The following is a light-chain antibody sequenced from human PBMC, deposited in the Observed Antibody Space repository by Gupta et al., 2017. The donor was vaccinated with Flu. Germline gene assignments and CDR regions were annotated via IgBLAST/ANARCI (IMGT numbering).Light chain of an antibody. Sequence: SGDALPKQYTYWYQQKPGQAPMVVICRDTERPSGIPERFSGSSSGTTVTLTISGVQAEDEADYYCQSADSSGNYVFGTGTKVTV. J-gene: IGLJ1*01. CDR3: QSADSSGNYV. V-gene: IGLV3-25*03. CDR1: ALPKQY. CDR2: RDT.